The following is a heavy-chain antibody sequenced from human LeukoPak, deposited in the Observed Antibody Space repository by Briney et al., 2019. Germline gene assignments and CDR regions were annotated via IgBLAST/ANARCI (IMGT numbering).Heavy chain of an antibody. J-gene: IGHJ4*02. D-gene: IGHD3-22*01. CDR3: VVSGSASDSSGYYDY. CDR2: INPNSGDT. Sequence: ASVKVSCKASGYTFTDSYMDWVRQAPGQGLEWMGWINPNSGDTNYAQKFQGRVTMTRDTSISTAYMELSRLRSDDTAVYYCVVSGSASDSSGYYDYWGQGTLVTVSS. V-gene: IGHV1-2*02. CDR1: GYTFTDSY.